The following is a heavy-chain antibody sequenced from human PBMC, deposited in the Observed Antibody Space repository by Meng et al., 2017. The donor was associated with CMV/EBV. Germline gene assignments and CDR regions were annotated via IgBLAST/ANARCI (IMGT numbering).Heavy chain of an antibody. D-gene: IGHD4-11*01. CDR2: IYNGGNSE. V-gene: IGHV3-23*03. J-gene: IGHJ6*02. CDR3: AREDYTENYYYGMDV. CDR1: GFTFSNYA. Sequence: GESLKISCAASGFTFSNYAMSWIRQAPGKGLEWVSVIYNGGNSEYYADSVKGRFTISRDDSKNTLYLRMNSLRAEDTAVYYCAREDYTENYYYGMDVWGQGTTVTVSS.